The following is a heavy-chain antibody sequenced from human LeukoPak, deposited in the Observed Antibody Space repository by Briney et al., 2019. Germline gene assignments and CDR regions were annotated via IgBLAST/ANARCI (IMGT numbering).Heavy chain of an antibody. CDR3: AIPVVSGDY. V-gene: IGHV3-23*01. CDR1: GLTFSNYD. Sequence: PGGSLRLSCAASGLTFSNYDMTWVRQAPGKGLEWVSSISGSGGSTNYADSVKGRFTISRDNSKNTLYLQMNSLRAEDTAVYYCAIPVVSGDYWGQGTLVTVSS. D-gene: IGHD5/OR15-5a*01. J-gene: IGHJ4*02. CDR2: ISGSGGST.